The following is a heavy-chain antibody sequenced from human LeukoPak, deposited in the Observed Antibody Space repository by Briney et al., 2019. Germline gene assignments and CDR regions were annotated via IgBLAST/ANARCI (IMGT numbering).Heavy chain of an antibody. CDR1: GYTFTGYY. CDR2: INPNSGGT. Sequence: ASVKVSCKASGYTFTGYYMHWVRQAPGQGLEWMGWINPNSGGTSYAQKFQGRVTMTRDTSISTAYMELSRLRSDDTAVYYCARVVAATGHFDYWGQGTLVTVSS. V-gene: IGHV1-2*02. CDR3: ARVVAATGHFDY. J-gene: IGHJ4*02. D-gene: IGHD2-15*01.